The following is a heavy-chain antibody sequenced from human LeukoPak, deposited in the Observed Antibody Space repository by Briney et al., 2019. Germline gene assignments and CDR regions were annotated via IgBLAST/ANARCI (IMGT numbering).Heavy chain of an antibody. Sequence: GGSLRLSCAASGFTFSSYERNWVRQAPGKGLEWVSYISSSDSTIYYADSVKGRFTISRDNAKNSLYLQMNSLRAEDTAVYYCSKVSEPPHIPYYDFWSGYCFFDSCGQGTLVTVSS. CDR3: SKVSEPPHIPYYDFWSGYCFFDS. CDR2: ISSSDSTI. CDR1: GFTFSSYE. D-gene: IGHD3-3*01. J-gene: IGHJ4*02. V-gene: IGHV3-48*03.